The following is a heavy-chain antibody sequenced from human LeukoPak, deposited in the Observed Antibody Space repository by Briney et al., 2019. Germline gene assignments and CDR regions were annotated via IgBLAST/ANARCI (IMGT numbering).Heavy chain of an antibody. CDR2: IGTAGDT. J-gene: IGHJ3*02. Sequence: GGSLRLSCAASGFTFSEYDMHWVRQATGNGLEWVSGIGTAGDTYYPGSVKGRFTISRENAKNSLHLQMNSLRAGDTAVYYCTRVDRADAFDIWGRGTIVTVSS. D-gene: IGHD3-16*02. CDR3: TRVDRADAFDI. V-gene: IGHV3-13*01. CDR1: GFTFSEYD.